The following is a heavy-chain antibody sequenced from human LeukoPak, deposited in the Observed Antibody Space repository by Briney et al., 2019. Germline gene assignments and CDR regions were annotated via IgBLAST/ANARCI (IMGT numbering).Heavy chain of an antibody. D-gene: IGHD1-26*01. J-gene: IGHJ6*02. CDR3: TTSGSYTTYGMDV. Sequence: GGSLRLSCAASGFTFSGSAMHWVRQASGKGLEWVGCIRSKANSYATAYAASVKGRFTISRDDSKNTAYLQMNSLKTEDTAVYYCTTSGSYTTYGMDVWGQGTTVTVSS. CDR1: GFTFSGSA. V-gene: IGHV3-73*01. CDR2: IRSKANSYAT.